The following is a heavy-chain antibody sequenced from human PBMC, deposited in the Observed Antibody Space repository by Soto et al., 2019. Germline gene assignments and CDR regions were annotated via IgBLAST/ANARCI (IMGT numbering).Heavy chain of an antibody. Sequence: GASVKVSCKASGGTFSSYAISWVRQAPGQGLEWMRGIIPIFGTANYAQKFQGRVTITADESTSTAYMELSSLRSEDTAVYYCASAIVGGIYDFWSGYLKYGMDVWGQGTTVTVSS. CDR3: ASAIVGGIYDFWSGYLKYGMDV. D-gene: IGHD3-3*01. J-gene: IGHJ6*02. CDR1: GGTFSSYA. V-gene: IGHV1-69*13. CDR2: IIPIFGTA.